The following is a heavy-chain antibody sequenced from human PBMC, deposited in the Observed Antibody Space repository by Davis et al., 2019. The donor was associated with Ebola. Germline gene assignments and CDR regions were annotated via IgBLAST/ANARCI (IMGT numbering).Heavy chain of an antibody. D-gene: IGHD3-22*01. CDR3: ARLMYDSSGYYSAFDY. V-gene: IGHV3-30*07. J-gene: IGHJ4*02. Sequence: TISRDNSKNTLYLQMNSLRAEDTALYFCARLMYDSSGYYSAFDYWGQGTLVTVSS.